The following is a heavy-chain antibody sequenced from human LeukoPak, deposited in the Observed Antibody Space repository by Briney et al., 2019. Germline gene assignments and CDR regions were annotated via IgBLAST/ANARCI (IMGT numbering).Heavy chain of an antibody. D-gene: IGHD6-13*01. V-gene: IGHV1-69*04. CDR2: IIPILGIA. CDR1: GGTFSSYA. J-gene: IGHJ1*01. Sequence: GSSVKVSCKASGGTFSSYAISWVRQAPGQGLEWMGRIIPILGIANYAQKFQGRVTITADKSTSTAYMELSSLRSEDTAVYYCASRDIEAAGAAEYFQHWGQGTLVTVSS. CDR3: ASRDIEAAGAAEYFQH.